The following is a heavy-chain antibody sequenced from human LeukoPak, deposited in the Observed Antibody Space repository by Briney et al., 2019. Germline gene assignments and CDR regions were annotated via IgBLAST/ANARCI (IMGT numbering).Heavy chain of an antibody. CDR1: GLTFSSYS. D-gene: IGHD3-3*01. CDR2: ISSSSSYI. Sequence: GGSLRLSCAASGLTFSSYSMNWVRQAPGKRLEWVSSISSSSSYIYYADSVKGRFTISRDNAKNSLYLQMNSLRAEDTAVYYCARAGDFWSGYPDAFDIWGQGTMVTVSS. J-gene: IGHJ3*02. V-gene: IGHV3-21*01. CDR3: ARAGDFWSGYPDAFDI.